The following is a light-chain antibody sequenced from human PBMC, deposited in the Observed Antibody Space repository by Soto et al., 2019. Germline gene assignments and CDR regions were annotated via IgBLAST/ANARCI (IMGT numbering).Light chain of an antibody. CDR1: QSISDW. CDR2: DAS. Sequence: DIQMTRSPSTLSASVGDRVTITCRASQSISDWLAWYQQKPGKAPKLLIYDASSFESGVPSRFSGSGSGTEFTLTISSLQPDDFATYYCQQYSSYWTFGQGTKVDIK. CDR3: QQYSSYWT. J-gene: IGKJ1*01. V-gene: IGKV1-5*01.